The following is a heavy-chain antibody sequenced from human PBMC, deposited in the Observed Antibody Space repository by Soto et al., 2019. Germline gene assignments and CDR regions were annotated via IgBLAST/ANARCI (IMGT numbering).Heavy chain of an antibody. Sequence: EVQLVESGGGLIQPGGSLRLSCEVCGFTISSNYMSWVRQAPGKGLEWVSVIHGGGRTYYADSVKGRFTISRDNSKNTFYLQVDSLRAEDTAVYYCATSYSYGTLDYWGQGTLVTVSS. V-gene: IGHV3-53*01. CDR3: ATSYSYGTLDY. CDR2: IHGGGRT. D-gene: IGHD5-18*01. J-gene: IGHJ4*02. CDR1: GFTISSNY.